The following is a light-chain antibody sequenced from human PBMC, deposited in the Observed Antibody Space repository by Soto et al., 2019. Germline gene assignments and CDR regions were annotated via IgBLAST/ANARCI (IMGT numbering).Light chain of an antibody. J-gene: IGKJ1*01. CDR2: GAS. CDR3: HQYENWPRT. CDR1: QSVNRN. Sequence: EIVMTQSPATLSVSPGERATLSCRASQSVNRNLAWYQQRPGQAPRLLIYGASSRATGIPDRFSGGGSGTDCTLSISSLQSEDFAVYHCHQYENWPRTFGQGTKVEI. V-gene: IGKV3-15*01.